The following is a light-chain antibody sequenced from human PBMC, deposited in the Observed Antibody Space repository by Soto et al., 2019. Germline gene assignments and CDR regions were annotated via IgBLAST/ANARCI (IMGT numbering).Light chain of an antibody. Sequence: DIQMSLSPSTLSASVGARATITCRPSQSISSWLAWYQQKPGKAPKLLIYKGSSLESGVPSRFSGSGSGTEFTLTISSLQPDDFATYYCQQYNSYWTFGQGTKVDIK. V-gene: IGKV1-5*03. CDR3: QQYNSYWT. CDR1: QSISSW. CDR2: KGS. J-gene: IGKJ1*01.